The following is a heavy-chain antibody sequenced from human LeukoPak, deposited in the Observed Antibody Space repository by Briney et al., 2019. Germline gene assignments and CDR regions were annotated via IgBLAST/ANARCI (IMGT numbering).Heavy chain of an antibody. J-gene: IGHJ4*02. CDR2: MSGSGSFI. V-gene: IGHV3-48*03. D-gene: IGHD3-22*01. Sequence: PGGSLRLSCAVSGFPFSVYEMNWVRQAPGKGLEWVSYMSGSGSFIYYGDAVKGRFTISRDNAKNSLFLQMNSLRVEDTAVYYCARDYQDSSGYLYHYFDYWGQGILVTVSS. CDR3: ARDYQDSSGYLYHYFDY. CDR1: GFPFSVYE.